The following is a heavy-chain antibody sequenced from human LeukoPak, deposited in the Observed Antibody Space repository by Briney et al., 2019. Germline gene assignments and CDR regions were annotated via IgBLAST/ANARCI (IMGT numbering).Heavy chain of an antibody. D-gene: IGHD6-6*01. V-gene: IGHV1-69*05. CDR2: IIPIFGTA. CDR1: GGTFSSYA. CDR3: ARLGSSSSYFDY. J-gene: IGHJ4*02. Sequence: SVTVSCKASGGTFSSYAISWVRQAPGQGLEWMGGIIPIFGTANYAQKFQGRVTITTDESTSTAYMELSSLRSEDTAVYYCARLGSSSSYFDYWGQGTLVTVSS.